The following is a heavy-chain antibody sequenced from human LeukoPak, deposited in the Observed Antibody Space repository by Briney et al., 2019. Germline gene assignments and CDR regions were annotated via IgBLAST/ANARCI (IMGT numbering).Heavy chain of an antibody. J-gene: IGHJ6*03. Sequence: GASVKVSCKASGYTFIRYAISWVRQAPGQGLEWMGRIIPILGIANYAQKFQGRVTITADKSTSTAYMELSSLRSEDTAVYYCARGVARRYYYMDVWGKGTTVAVSS. V-gene: IGHV1-69*04. CDR2: IIPILGIA. CDR3: ARGVARRYYYMDV. CDR1: GYTFIRYA. D-gene: IGHD2-15*01.